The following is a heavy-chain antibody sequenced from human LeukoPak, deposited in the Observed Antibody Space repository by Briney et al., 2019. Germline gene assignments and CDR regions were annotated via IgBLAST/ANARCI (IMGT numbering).Heavy chain of an antibody. CDR3: ARETDIVVVVAATSAMDV. D-gene: IGHD2-15*01. CDR1: GGSISSYY. J-gene: IGHJ6*04. V-gene: IGHV4-39*07. CDR2: IYYSGST. Sequence: PSETLSLTCTVSGGSISSYYWGWIRQPPGKGLEWIGSIYYSGSTYYNPSLKSRVTISVDTSKNQFSLKLSSVTAADTAVYYCARETDIVVVVAATSAMDVWGKGTTVTVSP.